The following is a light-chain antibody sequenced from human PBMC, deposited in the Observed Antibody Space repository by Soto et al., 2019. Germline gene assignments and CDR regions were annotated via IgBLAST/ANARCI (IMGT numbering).Light chain of an antibody. CDR2: EVY. V-gene: IGLV2-14*01. J-gene: IGLJ1*01. CDR3: SSSTTSSTLV. Sequence: QSVLTQPASVSGSPGQSITIPCTGTSSDVGGYHSVSWYQQHPGKAPKLMIYEVYSRPSGISGRFSGFKSGNTASLTISGLQAEDEADYYCSSSTTSSTLVFGTGTTLTVL. CDR1: SSDVGGYHS.